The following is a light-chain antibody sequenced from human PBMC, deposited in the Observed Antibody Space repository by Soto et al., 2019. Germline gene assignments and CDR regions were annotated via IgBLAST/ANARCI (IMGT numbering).Light chain of an antibody. CDR2: AVN. CDR3: SSYATITTLVL. Sequence: QSVLTQPASVSGSPGQSITISCTGTSSDVGAYNFVSWYQQHPAKAPKLIIYAVNNRPSGISDRFSGSKSGNTASLTISGLQAEDEADYYCSSYATITTLVLFGGGTKLTVL. J-gene: IGLJ3*02. V-gene: IGLV2-14*01. CDR1: SSDVGAYNF.